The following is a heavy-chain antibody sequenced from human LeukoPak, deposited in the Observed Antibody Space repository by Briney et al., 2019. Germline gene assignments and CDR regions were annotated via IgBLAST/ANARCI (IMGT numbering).Heavy chain of an antibody. CDR1: GGSISSYY. J-gene: IGHJ4*02. Sequence: PSETLSLTCTVSGGSISSYYWSWIRQPPGKGLEWIGYIYYSGRTNYNPSLKSRVTISVDTSKNQFSLKLSSVTAADTAVYYCARVYAPYSSNHFDYWGQGTLGTVSS. CDR2: IYYSGRT. D-gene: IGHD6-13*01. V-gene: IGHV4-59*01. CDR3: ARVYAPYSSNHFDY.